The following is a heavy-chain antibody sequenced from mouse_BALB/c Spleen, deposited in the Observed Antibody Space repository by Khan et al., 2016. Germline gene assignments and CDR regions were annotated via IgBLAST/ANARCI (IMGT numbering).Heavy chain of an antibody. CDR1: GYSITSDYA. D-gene: IGHD4-1*01. V-gene: IGHV3-2*02. Sequence: EVQLQESGPGLVKPSQSLSLTCTVTGYSITSDYAWNWIRQFPGNKLEWMGYISYSGSTSYNPSLKSRISITRDTSKNQIVLRLNSVTTEDTSRYYCAEELGLFADWGQGTLVTVSA. CDR2: ISYSGST. J-gene: IGHJ3*01. CDR3: AEELGLFAD.